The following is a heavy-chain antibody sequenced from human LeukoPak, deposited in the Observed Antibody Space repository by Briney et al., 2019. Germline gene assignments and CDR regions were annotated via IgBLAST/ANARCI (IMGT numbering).Heavy chain of an antibody. Sequence: GGSLRLSCAASGFSFSSFAMTWVRQAPGRGLEWVSSITAGHYPTYNTDSVKGRFTISRDNSKNTLYLQMNSLRADDTAVYYCTKDPNGDYVGAFDPWGQGTLVTVSS. J-gene: IGHJ5*02. CDR3: TKDPNGDYVGAFDP. CDR2: ITAGHYPT. CDR1: GFSFSSFA. V-gene: IGHV3-23*01. D-gene: IGHD4-17*01.